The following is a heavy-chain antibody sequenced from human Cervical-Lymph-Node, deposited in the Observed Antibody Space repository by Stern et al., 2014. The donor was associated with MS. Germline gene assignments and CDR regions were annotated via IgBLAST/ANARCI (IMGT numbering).Heavy chain of an antibody. Sequence: VQLVESGGGVVQPGRSLRLSCAASGFTFSLYDMHWVRQAPGKGLEWVAAISYDGDNKFYTDSVKGRFTISRDNSKSPLYLQLNRLRPEDKAIYYCAKDPGIYDSSGYLEAWGQGTLVTVSS. V-gene: IGHV3-30*18. J-gene: IGHJ5*02. CDR3: AKDPGIYDSSGYLEA. D-gene: IGHD3-22*01. CDR2: ISYDGDNK. CDR1: GFTFSLYD.